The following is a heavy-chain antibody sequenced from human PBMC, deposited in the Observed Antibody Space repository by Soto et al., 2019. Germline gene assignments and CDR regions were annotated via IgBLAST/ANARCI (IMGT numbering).Heavy chain of an antibody. CDR3: ARGGLLPDY. CDR1: GGSTSSGGYS. J-gene: IGHJ4*02. D-gene: IGHD6-19*01. V-gene: IGHV4-30-2*01. CDR2: ISHSGST. Sequence: QLQLQESGSGLVKPSQTLSLTCAVSGGSTSSGGYSWSWLRQPPGKGLEWIGYISHSGSTYYNPSLKSRVTMTVETSKNQFSLRLSSVTAADTAVYYCARGGLLPDYWGQGTLVTVSS.